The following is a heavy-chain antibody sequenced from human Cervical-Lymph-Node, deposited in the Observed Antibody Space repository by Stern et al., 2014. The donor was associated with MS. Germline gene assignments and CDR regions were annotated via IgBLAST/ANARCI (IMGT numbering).Heavy chain of an antibody. CDR1: GFSLSTNGVG. CDR3: THIPGFGF. J-gene: IGHJ5*01. Sequence: QVTLRESGPTLVKPTQTLTLTCTFSGFSLSTNGVGVGWIRQPPGKALECLALIYWDDDKRYNPSLRSRLTITKDTSKNQVVLTMTNMDPVDTGTYYCTHIPGFGFWGQGTLVTVSS. V-gene: IGHV2-5*02. CDR2: IYWDDDK.